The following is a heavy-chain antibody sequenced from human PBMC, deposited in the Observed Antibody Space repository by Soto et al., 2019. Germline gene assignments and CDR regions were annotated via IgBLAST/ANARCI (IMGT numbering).Heavy chain of an antibody. Sequence: EVQLVESGGGLVQPGGSLRLSCVASGFTFSAYSMNWVRQAPGKGLEWISYSRTLHNTIYYADSVKGRFTISRDDAKNSLYLQMSSLRAEDTAVYYCATDQDYAFDIWGLGTTVTVSS. J-gene: IGHJ3*02. CDR1: GFTFSAYS. CDR2: SRTLHNTI. V-gene: IGHV3-48*01. CDR3: ATDQDYAFDI.